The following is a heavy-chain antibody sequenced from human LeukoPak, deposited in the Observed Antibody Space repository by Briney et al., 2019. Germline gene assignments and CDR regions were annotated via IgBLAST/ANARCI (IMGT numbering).Heavy chain of an antibody. CDR1: RFTFSTYW. V-gene: IGHV3-21*01. J-gene: IGHJ6*03. D-gene: IGHD1-26*01. CDR2: ITTSSTYI. CDR3: ARDPYSGSYGDYYYYYMDV. Sequence: GGSLRLSCAASRFTFSTYWMHWVRQAPGKGLEWGSSITTSSTYIYYADSVRGRFTISRDNAKNSLYLQMNSLRAEDTAVYYCARDPYSGSYGDYYYYYMDVWGKGTTVTISS.